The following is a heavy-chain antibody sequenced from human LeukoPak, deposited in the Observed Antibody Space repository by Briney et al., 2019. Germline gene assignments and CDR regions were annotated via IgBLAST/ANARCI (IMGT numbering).Heavy chain of an antibody. CDR1: GINFNYYG. CDR3: AKDKGKDGYNAIDY. CDR2: IWSGGSNQ. J-gene: IGHJ4*02. D-gene: IGHD5-24*01. Sequence: GGSLRLSCAASGINFNYYGMHWVRQAPGKGREWVALIWSGGSNQYYADSVKGRFTISRDSSKNTLYLQMNSLRAEDTAVYYCAKDKGKDGYNAIDYWGQGTLVTVSS. V-gene: IGHV3-30*02.